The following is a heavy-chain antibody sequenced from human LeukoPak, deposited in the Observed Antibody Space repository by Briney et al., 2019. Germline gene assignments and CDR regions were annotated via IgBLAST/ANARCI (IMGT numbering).Heavy chain of an antibody. D-gene: IGHD3-10*01. Sequence: SETLSLTCAVYGESMIGHYWTWIRHPPGKRLEWIGEIHHSGDTNSNPSLKNRVTMSIDMSKNQFSLKVKSVTAADTAVYYCVRATANGSGRAYDHWAQGNLVPVSS. CDR1: GESMIGHY. CDR2: IHHSGDT. V-gene: IGHV4-34*01. J-gene: IGHJ4*02. CDR3: VRATANGSGRAYDH.